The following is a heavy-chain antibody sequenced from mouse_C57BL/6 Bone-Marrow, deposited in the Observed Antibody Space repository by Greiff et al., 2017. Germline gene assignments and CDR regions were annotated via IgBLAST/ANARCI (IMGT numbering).Heavy chain of an antibody. J-gene: IGHJ4*01. CDR2: IDPENGDT. CDR3: TTYSNYYAMDD. D-gene: IGHD2-5*01. V-gene: IGHV14-4*01. CDR1: GFNIKDDY. Sequence: EVQLQQSGAELVRPGASVKLSCTASGFNIKDDYMHWVKQRPEQGLEWIGWIDPENGDTEYASKFQGKATITADTSSNTAYLQLSSLTSEDTAVYYCTTYSNYYAMDDWGQGTSVTVSS.